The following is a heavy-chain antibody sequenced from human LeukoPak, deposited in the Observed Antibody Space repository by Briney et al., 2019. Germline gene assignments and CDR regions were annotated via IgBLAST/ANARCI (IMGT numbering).Heavy chain of an antibody. D-gene: IGHD6-6*01. Sequence: GGSLRLSCAASGFTFSSYAMSWVRQAPGKGLEWVSAISGSGGSTYYADSVKGRFTISRDNSKNTLYLQMNSLRAEDTAVYYCAKLRVLSSSSENNWFDSWGQGTLVTVYS. J-gene: IGHJ5*01. CDR3: AKLRVLSSSSENNWFDS. CDR2: ISGSGGST. V-gene: IGHV3-23*01. CDR1: GFTFSSYA.